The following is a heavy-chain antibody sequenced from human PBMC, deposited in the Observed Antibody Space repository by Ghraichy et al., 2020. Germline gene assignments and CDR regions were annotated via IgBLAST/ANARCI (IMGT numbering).Heavy chain of an antibody. D-gene: IGHD2-2*01. J-gene: IGHJ6*02. CDR3: ARDGSGSTSGDGMDV. CDR2: IYYSGST. CDR1: GGSISSGGYY. V-gene: IGHV4-31*03. Sequence: TLSLTCTVSGGSISSGGYYWSWIRQHPGKGLEWIGYIYYSGSTYYNPSLKSRVTISVDTSKNQFSLKLSSVTAADTAVYYCARDGSGSTSGDGMDVWGQGTTVTVSS.